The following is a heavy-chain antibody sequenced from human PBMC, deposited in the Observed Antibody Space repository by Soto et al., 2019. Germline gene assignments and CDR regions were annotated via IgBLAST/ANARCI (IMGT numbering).Heavy chain of an antibody. Sequence: GGSLRLSCAASGFTFSSYSMNWVRQAPGKGLEWVSYISSSSSTIYYADSVKGRFTISRDNAKNSPYLQMNSLRAEDTAVYYCARDQTVLRYFDWFPPFDYWGQGTLVTVSS. J-gene: IGHJ4*02. CDR2: ISSSSSTI. V-gene: IGHV3-48*01. CDR3: ARDQTVLRYFDWFPPFDY. CDR1: GFTFSSYS. D-gene: IGHD3-9*01.